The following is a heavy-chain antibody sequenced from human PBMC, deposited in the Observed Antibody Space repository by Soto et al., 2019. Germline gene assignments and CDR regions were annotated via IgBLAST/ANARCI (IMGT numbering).Heavy chain of an antibody. CDR1: GFNFNTYW. D-gene: IGHD3-3*01. CDR3: ARHSTFAIFGVARPYYYGIDV. J-gene: IGHJ6*02. Sequence: PGGALRIPCAASGFNFNTYWMYWGRPAPGKGLEWGANIDTDGSRKNYVDSVKGRFTISRDNAKNSLYLQMNSLRAEDTAVYYCARHSTFAIFGVARPYYYGIDVWGQGTTVTVSS. V-gene: IGHV3-7*01. CDR2: IDTDGSRK.